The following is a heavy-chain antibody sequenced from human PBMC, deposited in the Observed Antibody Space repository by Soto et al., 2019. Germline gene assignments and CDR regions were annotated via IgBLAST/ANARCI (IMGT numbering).Heavy chain of an antibody. D-gene: IGHD2-15*01. V-gene: IGHV4-34*01. CDR2: INHSGST. CDR3: ARVLGYCSGGSCYSSPRKPFDY. CDR1: GGSFSGYY. J-gene: IGHJ4*02. Sequence: SETLSLTCAVYGGSFSGYYWSWIRQPPGKGLEWIGEINHSGSTNYNPSLKSRVAISVDTSKNQFSLKLSSVTAADTAVYYCARVLGYCSGGSCYSSPRKPFDYWGQGTLVTVSS.